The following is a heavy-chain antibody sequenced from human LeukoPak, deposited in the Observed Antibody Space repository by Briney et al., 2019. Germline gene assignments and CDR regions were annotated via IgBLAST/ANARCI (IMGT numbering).Heavy chain of an antibody. Sequence: GRSLRLSCVGSGCSLDDYAMHWVRQVPGKGLEWVSSISWDSGSQAYADSVRGRFTISRDNAKNSLYLQMNSLRPEDTAFYYCIKDMGFDLLKDAFHVWGQGTLVTVSS. J-gene: IGHJ3*01. V-gene: IGHV3-9*01. D-gene: IGHD3-9*01. CDR1: GCSLDDYA. CDR3: IKDMGFDLLKDAFHV. CDR2: ISWDSGSQ.